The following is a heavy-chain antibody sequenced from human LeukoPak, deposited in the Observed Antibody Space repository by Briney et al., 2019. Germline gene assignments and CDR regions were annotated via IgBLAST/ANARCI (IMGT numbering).Heavy chain of an antibody. CDR1: GFTFSSYA. D-gene: IGHD2-2*01. Sequence: GGSLRLSCAASGFTFSSYAMHWVRQAPGKGLEWVAVISYDGSNKYYADSVKGRFTISRDNYKTTLYLQMNSLRAEDTAVYYCARGALGYCSSTSCSHFDYWGQGTLVTVSS. CDR2: ISYDGSNK. V-gene: IGHV3-30-3*01. J-gene: IGHJ4*02. CDR3: ARGALGYCSSTSCSHFDY.